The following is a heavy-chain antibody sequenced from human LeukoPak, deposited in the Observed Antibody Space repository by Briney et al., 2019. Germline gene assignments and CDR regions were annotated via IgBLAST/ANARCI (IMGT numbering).Heavy chain of an antibody. CDR3: ARPTAAYTPYFDY. Sequence: SGGSLRLSCAASGFTFSSYGMHWVRQAPGKGLEWVAVIWYDGSNKYYADSVKGRFTISRDNSKNTLYLQMNSLRAEDTAVYYCARPTAAYTPYFDYWGQGTLVTVSS. CDR2: IWYDGSNK. CDR1: GFTFSSYG. D-gene: IGHD6-13*01. V-gene: IGHV3-33*08. J-gene: IGHJ4*02.